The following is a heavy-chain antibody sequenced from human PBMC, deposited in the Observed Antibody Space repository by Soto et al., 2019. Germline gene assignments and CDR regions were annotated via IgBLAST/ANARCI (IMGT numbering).Heavy chain of an antibody. CDR1: CYTFTSYG. V-gene: IGHV1-18*01. J-gene: IGHJ6*03. Sequence: ASVKVSCKASCYTFTSYGISWVRQAPGQGLEWMGWISAYNGNTNYAQKLQGRVTMTTDTSTSTAYMELRSLRSDDTAVYYCARNSGGYCSGGSCYRYYYYYMDVWGKGTTVTVSS. CDR3: ARNSGGYCSGGSCYRYYYYYMDV. CDR2: ISAYNGNT. D-gene: IGHD2-15*01.